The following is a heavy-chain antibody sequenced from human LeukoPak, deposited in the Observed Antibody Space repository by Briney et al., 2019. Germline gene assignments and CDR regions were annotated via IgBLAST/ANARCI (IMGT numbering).Heavy chain of an antibody. CDR1: GFTLSSYN. D-gene: IGHD4/OR15-4a*01. Sequence: GGSLRLSCAASGFTLSSYNMNWVRQAPGKGLEWVSVLSAGGEAIYYADSVRGRFTISRDDSKNTLYLQMDSLRADDTAIYYCVKVRACCVNVHDYRTFASWGQGTLVAVSS. J-gene: IGHJ4*02. CDR2: LSAGGEAI. CDR3: VKVRACCVNVHDYRTFAS. V-gene: IGHV3-23*01.